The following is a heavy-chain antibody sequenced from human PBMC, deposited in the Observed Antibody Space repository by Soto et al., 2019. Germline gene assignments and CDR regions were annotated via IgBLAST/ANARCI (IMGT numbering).Heavy chain of an antibody. CDR1: GGSISSRSYY. CDR2: IYYSGST. D-gene: IGHD1-26*01. V-gene: IGHV4-39*01. CDR3: ARLRSGSYYTPEYFQH. J-gene: IGHJ1*01. Sequence: QLQLQESGPGLVKPSETLSLTCTVSGGSISSRSYYWGWIRQPPGKGLEWIGSIYYSGSTYYNPSLKSRVTISVDTSKNQFSLKLSSVTAADTAVYYCARLRSGSYYTPEYFQHWGQGTLVTVSS.